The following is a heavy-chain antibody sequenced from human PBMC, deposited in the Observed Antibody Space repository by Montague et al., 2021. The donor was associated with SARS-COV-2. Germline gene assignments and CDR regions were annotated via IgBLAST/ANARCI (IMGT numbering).Heavy chain of an antibody. CDR3: AGGPQMNYFDF. V-gene: IGHV4-59*13. CDR2: IYYNEKT. CDR1: GASITTYY. D-gene: IGHD3-16*01. J-gene: IGHJ4*02. Sequence: SETLSLTCAVSGASITTYYWSWIRQPPGQGLEWIAHIYYNEKTNYNPSLKGRVTISMDTPKNHFSLKVTSVTAADTALYFCAGGPQMNYFDFWGQATLVTVSS.